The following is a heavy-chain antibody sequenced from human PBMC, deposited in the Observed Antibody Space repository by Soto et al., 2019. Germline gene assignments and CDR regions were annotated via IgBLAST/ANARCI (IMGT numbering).Heavy chain of an antibody. Sequence: EVQLVESGGGLVQPGGSLRLSCAASGFTFSNYWMYWVRQAPGKGLVWVSRINSDGSVSSYADSVKGRLTISRDNVKNTLYLQMDNLRAEDTAVYYCARGDCVGGTCYSLAGSFYYYMDVWGKGTTVTVFS. J-gene: IGHJ6*03. D-gene: IGHD2-15*01. CDR1: GFTFSNYW. V-gene: IGHV3-74*01. CDR3: ARGDCVGGTCYSLAGSFYYYMDV. CDR2: INSDGSVS.